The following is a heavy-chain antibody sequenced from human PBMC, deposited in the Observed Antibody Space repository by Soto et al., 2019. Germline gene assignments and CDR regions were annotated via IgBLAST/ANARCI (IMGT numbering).Heavy chain of an antibody. CDR1: GDSVSSNSAA. Sequence: SQTLSLTCVISGDSVSSNSAAWNWIRQSPLRGLEWLGRTYYRSKWYNDCAVSVKSRITINPDTSKNQFSLQPNSVTPEDTAVYYCARAPGGIDDFDIWGRGTMVTVSS. CDR2: TYYRSKWYN. V-gene: IGHV6-1*01. D-gene: IGHD3-16*01. CDR3: ARAPGGIDDFDI. J-gene: IGHJ3*02.